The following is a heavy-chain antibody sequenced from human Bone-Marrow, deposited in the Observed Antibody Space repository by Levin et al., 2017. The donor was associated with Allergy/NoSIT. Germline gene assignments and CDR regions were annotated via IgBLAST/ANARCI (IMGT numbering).Heavy chain of an antibody. CDR1: EYTFSGYY. J-gene: IGHJ6*02. D-gene: IGHD3-22*01. V-gene: IGHV1-2*02. CDR2: INPKSGDT. Sequence: PGGSLRLSCKASEYTFSGYYIHWVRQAPGQGLEWMGWINPKSGDTNYAQIFQGRVTLTRDTSISTAYMDLSSLRSDDTAVYYCARVSVVVQTGHYYYGLDLWGQGTTVTVSS. CDR3: ARVSVVVQTGHYYYGLDL.